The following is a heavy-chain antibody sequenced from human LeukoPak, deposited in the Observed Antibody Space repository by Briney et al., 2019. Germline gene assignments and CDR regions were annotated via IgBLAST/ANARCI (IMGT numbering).Heavy chain of an antibody. D-gene: IGHD6-19*01. CDR3: ARDRSSISRFDY. J-gene: IGHJ4*02. CDR2: ISSSSYI. CDR1: GFTFSSYS. Sequence: GGSLRLSCAASGFTFSSYSMNWVRQAPGKGLEWVSSISSSSYIYYADSVKGRFTISRDNAKNSMYLQMNSLRAEDTAVYYCARDRSSISRFDYWGQGTLVTVSS. V-gene: IGHV3-21*01.